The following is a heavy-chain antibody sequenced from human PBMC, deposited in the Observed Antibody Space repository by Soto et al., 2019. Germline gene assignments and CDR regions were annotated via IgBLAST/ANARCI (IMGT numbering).Heavy chain of an antibody. D-gene: IGHD1-26*01. Sequence: RLSCAASGFTFDDYAMHWVRQAPGKGLEWVSGISWNSGSIGYADSVKGRFTISRDNAKNSLYLQMNSLRAEDTALYYCAKDICSGSSLCAAFDIWGQGTMVTVSS. J-gene: IGHJ3*02. CDR2: ISWNSGSI. V-gene: IGHV3-9*01. CDR1: GFTFDDYA. CDR3: AKDICSGSSLCAAFDI.